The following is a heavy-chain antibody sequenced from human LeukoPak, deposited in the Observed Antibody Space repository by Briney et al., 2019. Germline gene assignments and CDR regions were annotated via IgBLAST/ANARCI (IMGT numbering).Heavy chain of an antibody. Sequence: GGSLRLSCAASGFKFSSYSMKWVRQAPGKGLEWVSFISSSSSYIYYADSVKGRFTISRDNAKNSLYLQMNSLRAEDTAVYYCARGTMFPYYFDYWGQGTLVSVSS. CDR1: GFKFSSYS. V-gene: IGHV3-21*01. CDR2: ISSSSSYI. D-gene: IGHD3-10*02. CDR3: ARGTMFPYYFDY. J-gene: IGHJ4*02.